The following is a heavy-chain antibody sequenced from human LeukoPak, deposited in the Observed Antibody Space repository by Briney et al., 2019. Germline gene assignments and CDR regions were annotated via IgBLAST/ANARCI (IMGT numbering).Heavy chain of an antibody. CDR2: INHSGST. D-gene: IGHD5-18*01. CDR3: ARGEPDTAMVDGRSRYYFDY. V-gene: IGHV4-34*01. Sequence: SETLSLTCAVYGGSFSGYYWSWIRQPPGKVLEWIGEINHSGSTNYNPSLKSRVTISVDTSKNQFSLKLSSVTAADTAVYYCARGEPDTAMVDGRSRYYFDYWGQGTLVTVSS. J-gene: IGHJ4*02. CDR1: GGSFSGYY.